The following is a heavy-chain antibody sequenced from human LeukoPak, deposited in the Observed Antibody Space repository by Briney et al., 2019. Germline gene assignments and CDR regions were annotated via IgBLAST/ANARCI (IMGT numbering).Heavy chain of an antibody. J-gene: IGHJ4*02. CDR1: GYTFTSYY. CDR3: ATTYYYDSSGYYFFV. D-gene: IGHD3-22*01. V-gene: IGHV1-46*01. Sequence: ASVKVSCKASGYTFTSYYMHWVRQAPGQGLEWMGIINPSGGSTSYAQKFQGRVTMTEDTSTDTAYMELSSLRSEDTAVYYCATTYYYDSSGYYFFVWGQGTLVTVSP. CDR2: INPSGGST.